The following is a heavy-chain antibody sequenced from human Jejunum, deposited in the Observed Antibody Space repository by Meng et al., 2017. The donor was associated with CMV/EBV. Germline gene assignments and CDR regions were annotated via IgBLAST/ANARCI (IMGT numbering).Heavy chain of an antibody. V-gene: IGHV1-69*05. D-gene: IGHD2-2*01. CDR3: ARGSGGHCTTTGCWPHELYYYNYAMDV. Sequence: RQARGQGLEWMGGIIPMSDTTKYAQKFQGRVTIATDESMSTAHMELSSLRSDDTAVYYCARGSGGHCTTTGCWPHELYYYNYAMDVWGQGTTVTVSS. J-gene: IGHJ6*02. CDR2: IIPMSDTT.